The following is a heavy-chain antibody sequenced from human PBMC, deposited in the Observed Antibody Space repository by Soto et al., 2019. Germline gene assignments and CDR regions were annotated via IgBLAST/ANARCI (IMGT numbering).Heavy chain of an antibody. J-gene: IGHJ5*02. CDR1: GGSISSINW. CDR3: ARAVRYSSSWYSS. V-gene: IGHV4-4*02. Sequence: SETLSLTCAVSGGSISSINWWSLVRQPPGKGLEWIGEIYHSGSTNYNPSLKSRVTISVDKSKNQFSLKLSSVTAADTAVYYWARAVRYSSSWYSSWGKGTLVTVSS. D-gene: IGHD6-13*01. CDR2: IYHSGST.